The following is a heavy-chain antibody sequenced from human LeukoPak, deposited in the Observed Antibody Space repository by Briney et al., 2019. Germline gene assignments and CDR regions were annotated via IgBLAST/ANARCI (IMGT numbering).Heavy chain of an antibody. V-gene: IGHV5-51*01. J-gene: IGHJ4*02. CDR3: ARLLGSGTYYNGIDY. Sequence: HGESLKISCKGSGYSFTSYWIGWVRQMPGKGLEWMGIIYPGDSDTRYSPSFQGQVTISADKSITTAYLQWSSLKASDTAMYYCARLLGSGTYYNGIDYWGQGTLVTVSS. D-gene: IGHD3-10*01. CDR1: GYSFTSYW. CDR2: IYPGDSDT.